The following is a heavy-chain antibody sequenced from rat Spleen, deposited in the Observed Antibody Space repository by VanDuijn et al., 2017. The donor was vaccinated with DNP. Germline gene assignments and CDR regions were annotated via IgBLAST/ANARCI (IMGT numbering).Heavy chain of an antibody. CDR1: GFTFSRFP. CDR3: AKPDY. CDR2: MSASGNTT. Sequence: EVQLVESGGGLVQPGGSLKLSCAASGFTFSRFPMAWVRQAPTQGLEWVAGMSASGNTTHYRDSVKGRFTISRDNAKSTLYLQMDSLRSEDTATYYCAKPDYWGQGVMVTVSS. V-gene: IGHV5-46*01. J-gene: IGHJ2*01.